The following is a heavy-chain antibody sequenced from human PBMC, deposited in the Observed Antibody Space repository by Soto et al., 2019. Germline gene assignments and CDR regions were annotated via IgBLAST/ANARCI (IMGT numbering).Heavy chain of an antibody. J-gene: IGHJ3*02. CDR3: AREREYYYDSSGYYGPYAFDI. CDR1: GGSISSYY. Sequence: PSETLSLTCTVSGGSISSYYWSWIRQPPGKGLEWIGSIYYSGSTYYNPSLKSRVTISVDTSKNQFSLKLSSVTAADTAVYYCAREREYYYDSSGYYGPYAFDIWGKGTMVT. CDR2: IYYSGST. D-gene: IGHD3-22*01. V-gene: IGHV4-59*01.